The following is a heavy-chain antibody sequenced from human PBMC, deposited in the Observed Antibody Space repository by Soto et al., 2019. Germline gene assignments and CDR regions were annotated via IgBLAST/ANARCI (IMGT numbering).Heavy chain of an antibody. J-gene: IGHJ4*02. CDR3: ARIRYNDRSFDY. D-gene: IGHD1-1*01. V-gene: IGHV2-70*11. CDR1: GFSLSTSGMC. Sequence: SGPTLVNPTQTLTLTCTFSGFSLSTSGMCVGWIRQPPGKALEWLARIDWDDDKYYSTSLKTRLTISKDTSKNQVVLTMTNMDPVDTATYYCARIRYNDRSFDYWGQGTLVTVSS. CDR2: IDWDDDK.